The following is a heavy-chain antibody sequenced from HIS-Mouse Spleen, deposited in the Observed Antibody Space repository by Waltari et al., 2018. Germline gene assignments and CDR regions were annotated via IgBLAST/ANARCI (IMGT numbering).Heavy chain of an antibody. CDR2: ISYDGSNK. Sequence: QVQLVESGGGVVQPGRSLRLSCAASGFTFSSYGMHWVRQAPGKGVVGVAVISYDGSNKYYADSVKGRFTISRDNSKNTLYLQMNSLRAEDTAVYYCAKASSGWLDYWGQGTLVTVSS. CDR3: AKASSGWLDY. D-gene: IGHD6-19*01. J-gene: IGHJ4*02. CDR1: GFTFSSYG. V-gene: IGHV3-30*18.